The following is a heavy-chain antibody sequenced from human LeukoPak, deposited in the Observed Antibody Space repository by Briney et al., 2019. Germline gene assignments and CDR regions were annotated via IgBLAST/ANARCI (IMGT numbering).Heavy chain of an antibody. J-gene: IGHJ5*02. Sequence: ASVTVSFKASGYTFTSYYMHWVRQAPGQGLEWMGIINPSGGSTSYAQKFQGRVTMTRDTSTSTVYMELSSLRSEDTAVYYCARGFLDALGWFDPWGQGTLVTVSS. CDR3: ARGFLDALGWFDP. D-gene: IGHD3-3*01. CDR1: GYTFTSYY. V-gene: IGHV1-46*01. CDR2: INPSGGST.